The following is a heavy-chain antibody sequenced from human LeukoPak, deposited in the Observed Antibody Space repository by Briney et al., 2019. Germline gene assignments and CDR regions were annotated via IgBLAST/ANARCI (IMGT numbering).Heavy chain of an antibody. D-gene: IGHD1-1*01. CDR3: ARLPTGVGGTVDS. Sequence: ASVKVSCKASGYTFTGYYMHWVRQVPGQGLEILGWFHPNSGVTNYAQNFQGRVTTTSDTSISTAYMELSSLTTDDTAVYYCARLPTGVGGTVDSWGQGTLVTVSS. CDR2: FHPNSGVT. J-gene: IGHJ4*02. CDR1: GYTFTGYY. V-gene: IGHV1-2*02.